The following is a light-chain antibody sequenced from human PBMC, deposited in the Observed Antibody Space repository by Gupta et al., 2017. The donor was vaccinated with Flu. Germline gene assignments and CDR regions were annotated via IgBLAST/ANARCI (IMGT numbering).Light chain of an antibody. CDR1: SGHSSYA. CDR3: QTWGTGPWV. V-gene: IGLV4-69*01. CDR2: LNSDGSH. Sequence: QLVRTQSPSASASLGASVKLTFTLSSGHSSYAIAWHQQQPEKGPRYLMKLNSDGSHSKGDGIPDRFSGSSSGAERYLTISSLQSEDEADYYCQTWGTGPWVFGGGTKLTVL. J-gene: IGLJ3*02.